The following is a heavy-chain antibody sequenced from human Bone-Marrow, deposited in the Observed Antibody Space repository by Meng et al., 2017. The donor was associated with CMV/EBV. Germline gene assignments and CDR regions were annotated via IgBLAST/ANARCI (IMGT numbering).Heavy chain of an antibody. J-gene: IGHJ4*02. CDR2: FIPILGIA. CDR3: ARDASIAARPGGY. V-gene: IGHV1-69*04. CDR1: GGSFSSYT. Sequence: SVKVSCKASGGSFSSYTISWVRQAPGQGLEWMGRFIPILGIANYEQKFQGRVTITADKSTSTAYMELRSLRSDDTAVYYCARDASIAARPGGYWGQGTLVTVSS. D-gene: IGHD6-6*01.